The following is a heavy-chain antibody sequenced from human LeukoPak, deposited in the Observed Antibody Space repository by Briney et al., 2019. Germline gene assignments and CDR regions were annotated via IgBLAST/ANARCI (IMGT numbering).Heavy chain of an antibody. V-gene: IGHV1-58*02. D-gene: IGHD3-9*01. Sequence: ASVKVSCKASGFTFTSSAMQWVRQARGRRLEWIGWIVVGSGNTNYAQKFQERVTITRDMSTSTAYMELSSLRSEDTAVYYCAADPDYDILTGYKNWGQGTLVTVSS. CDR3: AADPDYDILTGYKN. CDR2: IVVGSGNT. CDR1: GFTFTSSA. J-gene: IGHJ4*02.